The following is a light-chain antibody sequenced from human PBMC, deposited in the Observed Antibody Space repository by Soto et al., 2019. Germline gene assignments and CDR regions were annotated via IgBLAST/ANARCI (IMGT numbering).Light chain of an antibody. V-gene: IGKV1-8*01. J-gene: IGKJ1*01. CDR2: AAS. Sequence: AIRMTQSPSSLSASTGDRVTITCRASQGISSCLAWYQQKPGKAPKLMIYAASTLHSGVPSRFSGSGSGTDFTLTIGCLQSEDFATYRFQQYYSTLNTFGQGTKVEIK. CDR3: QQYYSTLNT. CDR1: QGISSC.